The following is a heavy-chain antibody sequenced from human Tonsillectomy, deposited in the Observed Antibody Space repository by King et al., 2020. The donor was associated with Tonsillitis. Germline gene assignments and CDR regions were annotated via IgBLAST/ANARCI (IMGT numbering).Heavy chain of an antibody. CDR3: ARYVSGSFDY. V-gene: IGHV4-39*01. D-gene: IGHD1-26*01. Sequence: LQLQESGPGLVKPSETLSLTCTVSGGSISSSDHYWAWIRQPPGKGLEWIGYMDYSGTIFYNPSLNSRVTISVGTSENRFSLRLSSVTAADTAVYFCARYVSGSFDYWGQGALVTVSS. J-gene: IGHJ4*02. CDR1: GGSISSSDHY. CDR2: MDYSGTI.